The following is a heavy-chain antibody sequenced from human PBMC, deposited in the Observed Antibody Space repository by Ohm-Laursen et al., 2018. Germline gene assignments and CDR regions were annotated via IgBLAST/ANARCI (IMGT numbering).Heavy chain of an antibody. Sequence: SLRLPCSASGFIFSNYWMTWVRQAPGKGLEWVANIRKDGGETYYVDSVKGRFTISRDNAKNSLYLQINSLRSEDTAVYFCARDPTFHAFDIWGQGTMVTVSS. D-gene: IGHD2/OR15-2a*01. V-gene: IGHV3-7*01. J-gene: IGHJ3*02. CDR2: IRKDGGET. CDR1: GFIFSNYW. CDR3: ARDPTFHAFDI.